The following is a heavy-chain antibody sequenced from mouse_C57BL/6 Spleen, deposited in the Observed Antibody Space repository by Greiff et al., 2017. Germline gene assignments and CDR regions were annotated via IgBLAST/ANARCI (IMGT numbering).Heavy chain of an antibody. CDR1: GYAFSSSW. V-gene: IGHV1-82*01. J-gene: IGHJ4*01. D-gene: IGHD2-4*01. CDR2: IYPGDGDT. Sequence: VQLKESGPELVKPGASVKISCKASGYAFSSSWMNWVKQRPGKGLEWIGRIYPGDGDTNYNGKFKGKATLTADKSSSTAYMQLSSLTSEDSAVYFCARAVIYYDYRGAMDYWGQGTSVTVSS. CDR3: ARAVIYYDYRGAMDY.